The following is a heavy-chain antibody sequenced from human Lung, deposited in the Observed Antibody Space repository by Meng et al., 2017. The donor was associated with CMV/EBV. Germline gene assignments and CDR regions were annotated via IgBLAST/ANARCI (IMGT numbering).Heavy chain of an antibody. J-gene: IGHJ4*02. Sequence: HVQLQGPGPGLVKPSQTLSLSGTVSGDSISSGEYFWSWIRQPPGKGLEWIGYMDYRGSTFYNPSLKSRVTISVDTSKNQFSLKLSSVTAADTAVYFCARGELLWDYWGQGTLVTVSS. D-gene: IGHD2-2*01. CDR2: MDYRGST. V-gene: IGHV4-30-4*01. CDR3: ARGELLWDY. CDR1: GDSISSGEYF.